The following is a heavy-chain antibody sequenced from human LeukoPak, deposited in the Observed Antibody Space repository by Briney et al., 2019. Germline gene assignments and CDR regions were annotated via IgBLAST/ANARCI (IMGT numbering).Heavy chain of an antibody. J-gene: IGHJ3*02. CDR2: ISGSGGST. Sequence: PGGSLRLSCAASGFTFSSYAMSWVRQAPGKGLEWVSAISGSGGSTYYADSVKGRFTISRDNPKNTLYLQMNSLRAEDTAVYYCAKVSGYSSGWADAFDIWGQGTMVTVSS. V-gene: IGHV3-23*01. CDR1: GFTFSSYA. CDR3: AKVSGYSSGWADAFDI. D-gene: IGHD6-19*01.